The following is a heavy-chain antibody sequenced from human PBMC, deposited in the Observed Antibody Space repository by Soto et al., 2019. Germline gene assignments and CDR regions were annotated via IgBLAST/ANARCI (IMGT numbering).Heavy chain of an antibody. CDR2: IYYSGST. D-gene: IGHD3-10*01. J-gene: IGHJ6*02. CDR3: ARVGYGSGSNFYGMDV. V-gene: IGHV4-30-4*01. Sequence: QVQLQESGPGLVKPSQTLSLTCSVSGGSISSPDYYWSWIRQPPGKGLEWIGYIYYSGSTYYNPSLKSRVTISEDTSNNQFSLRLSSVTAADTAVYYCARVGYGSGSNFYGMDVWGHGTTVTVSS. CDR1: GGSISSPDYY.